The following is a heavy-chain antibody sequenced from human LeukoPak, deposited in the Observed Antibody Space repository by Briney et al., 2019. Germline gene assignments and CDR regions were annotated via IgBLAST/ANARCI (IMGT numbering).Heavy chain of an antibody. D-gene: IGHD3-10*01. V-gene: IGHV4-59*12. J-gene: IGHJ6*02. CDR1: GGSICSYY. CDR2: IYYSGST. Sequence: SETLSLTCTVSGGSICSYYWSWIRQPPGKGLEWIGYIYYSGSTNYNPSLKSRVTISVDTSKNQFSLKLSSVTAADTAVYYCARGRGIIRTMVRGVTGKYYGMDVWGQGTTVTVSS. CDR3: ARGRGIIRTMVRGVTGKYYGMDV.